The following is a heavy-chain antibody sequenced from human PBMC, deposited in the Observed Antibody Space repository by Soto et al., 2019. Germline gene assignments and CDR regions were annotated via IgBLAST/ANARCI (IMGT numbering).Heavy chain of an antibody. D-gene: IGHD6-13*01. CDR3: ARGWTAGAGGANWFDL. J-gene: IGHJ5*02. CDR2: VHYRGTT. Sequence: QVQLQVSGRGLVEPSQTLSLTCTVSGGSIPGAGSYGSWIRHHPGKGLEWIGYVHYRGTTYYNPTIKSRLTLSGDTSKTQFSLNLRAVTAAYTAGYYCARGWTAGAGGANWFDLWGQGTLVTVSS. V-gene: IGHV4-31*03. CDR1: GGSIPGAGSY.